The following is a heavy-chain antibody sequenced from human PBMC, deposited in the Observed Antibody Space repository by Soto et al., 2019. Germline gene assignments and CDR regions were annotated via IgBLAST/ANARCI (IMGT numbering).Heavy chain of an antibody. Sequence: GGSLRLSCAASGFTFSSYSMNWVRQAPGKGLEWVSSISSSSSYIYYADSVKGRFTISRGNAKNSLYLQMNSLRAEDTAVYYCARDPRGYSYGHDGKDVWGPGTTVTVSS. J-gene: IGHJ6*02. CDR1: GFTFSSYS. D-gene: IGHD5-18*01. CDR2: ISSSSSYI. V-gene: IGHV3-21*01. CDR3: ARDPRGYSYGHDGKDV.